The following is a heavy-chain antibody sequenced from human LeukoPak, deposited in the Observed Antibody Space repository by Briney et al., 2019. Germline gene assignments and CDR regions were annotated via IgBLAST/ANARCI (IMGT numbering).Heavy chain of an antibody. D-gene: IGHD1-14*01. CDR3: ARLIGSSTVADY. CDR1: GGSISSYF. CDR2: IYCSGST. Sequence: PSETLSLTCTVSGGSISSYFWSWIRQPPGKGLEWIGYIYCSGSTTYNPSLKSRVTISVDTSKNQFFLKMGSVTAADTAVYYCARLIGSSTVADYWGQGTLVTVSS. V-gene: IGHV4-59*08. J-gene: IGHJ4*02.